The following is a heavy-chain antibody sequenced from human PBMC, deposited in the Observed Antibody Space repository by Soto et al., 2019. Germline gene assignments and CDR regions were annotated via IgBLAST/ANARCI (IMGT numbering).Heavy chain of an antibody. J-gene: IGHJ2*01. Sequence: QRQLRESGPGLVKPSETLSLTCSVSDGSISTRDYYWGWNRQPPGKWLEWIASLSSGLSTYYSPSLKSKVSVREDTSKNQIRLRLISATAADTAVYYCLSHFARYRDYDRFWSFDLWGRGTLVTVSS. V-gene: IGHV4-39*01. CDR3: LSHFARYRDYDRFWSFDL. D-gene: IGHD5-12*01. CDR1: DGSISTRDYY. CDR2: LSSGLST.